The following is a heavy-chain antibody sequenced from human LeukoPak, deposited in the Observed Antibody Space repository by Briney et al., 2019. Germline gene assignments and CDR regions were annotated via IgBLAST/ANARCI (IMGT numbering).Heavy chain of an antibody. Sequence: GGSMRLSCAASGFPFSSYGMHWVRQAPGKGLEWVVVISYDGSNKYYADSVKGRFTISRDNSKNTLYLQMNSLRAEDTAVYYCAKERAAAGTSFDYWGQGTLVTVSS. D-gene: IGHD6-13*01. CDR3: AKERAAAGTSFDY. J-gene: IGHJ4*02. V-gene: IGHV3-30*18. CDR1: GFPFSSYG. CDR2: ISYDGSNK.